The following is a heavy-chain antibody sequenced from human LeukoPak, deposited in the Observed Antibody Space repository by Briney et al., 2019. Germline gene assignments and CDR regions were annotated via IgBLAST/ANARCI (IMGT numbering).Heavy chain of an antibody. V-gene: IGHV4-59*01. CDR2: FYHSGST. CDR3: ARDITMVRGVGAFDI. CDR1: GGSISSYY. D-gene: IGHD3-10*01. Sequence: SETLSLTCIVSGGSISSYYWSWIRQPPGKGLEWIGYFYHSGSTHYNPSLKSRVTISADTSKNQFPLRLSSVTAADTAVYYCARDITMVRGVGAFDIWGQGTMVTVSS. J-gene: IGHJ3*02.